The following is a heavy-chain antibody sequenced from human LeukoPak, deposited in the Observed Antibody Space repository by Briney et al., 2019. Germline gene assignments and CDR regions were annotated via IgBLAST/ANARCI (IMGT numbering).Heavy chain of an antibody. CDR1: GFIFSTYG. J-gene: IGHJ4*02. Sequence: GGSLRLSCAASGFIFSTYGMHWVRQAPGKGLEWVAVISHDGNNKYYVDSVKGRFTISRDNSKNTLYLQMNSLRAEDTAVYYCARDWGNWGYGWYFDQWGEGTLVTVSS. CDR3: ARDWGNWGYGWYFDQ. D-gene: IGHD7-27*01. V-gene: IGHV3-30*03. CDR2: ISHDGNNK.